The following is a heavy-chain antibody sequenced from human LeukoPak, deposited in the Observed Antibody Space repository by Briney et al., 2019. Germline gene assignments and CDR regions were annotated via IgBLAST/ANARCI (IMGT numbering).Heavy chain of an antibody. J-gene: IGHJ4*02. CDR1: GYTFTSYD. V-gene: IGHV1-8*01. Sequence: ASVKVSCKASGYTFTSYDINWVRQATGQGLEWMGWMNPNSGNTGYAQKLQGRVTMTTDTSTSTAYMELRSLRSDDTAVYYCARDLSDYYDSSGLFDYWGQGTLVTVSS. D-gene: IGHD3-22*01. CDR2: MNPNSGNT. CDR3: ARDLSDYYDSSGLFDY.